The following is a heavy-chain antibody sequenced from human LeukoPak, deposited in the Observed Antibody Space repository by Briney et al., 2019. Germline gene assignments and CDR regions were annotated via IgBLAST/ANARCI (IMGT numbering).Heavy chain of an antibody. J-gene: IGHJ4*02. CDR1: GGSISSYY. CDR2: IYYSGST. V-gene: IGHV4-59*01. CDR3: ARCMYSSGCDY. D-gene: IGHD6-19*01. Sequence: SETLSLTCTVSGGSISSYYWSWIRQPPGKGLEWIGYIYYSGSTNYNPSLKSRVTISVDTSKNQFSLKLSSVTAADTAVYYCARCMYSSGCDYWGQGTLVTVTS.